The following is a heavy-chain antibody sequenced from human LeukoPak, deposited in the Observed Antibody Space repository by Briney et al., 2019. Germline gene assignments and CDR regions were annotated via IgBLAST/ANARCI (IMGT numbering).Heavy chain of an antibody. D-gene: IGHD3-10*01. CDR2: INTDGSST. Sequence: SGGSLRLSCAASGFTFSSYWMHWVRQAPGKGLLWVSRINTDGSSTSYADSVKGRFTISRDNAKNTLYLQMNSLRAEDTAVYYCARTVPGYFFDYWGQGTLVTVSS. CDR3: ARTVPGYFFDY. J-gene: IGHJ4*02. CDR1: GFTFSSYW. V-gene: IGHV3-74*01.